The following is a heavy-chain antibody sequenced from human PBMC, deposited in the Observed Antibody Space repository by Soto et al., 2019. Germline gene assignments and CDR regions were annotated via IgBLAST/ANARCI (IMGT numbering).Heavy chain of an antibody. CDR2: ISSSGSTI. CDR1: GFTFSSYE. D-gene: IGHD3-3*01. CDR3: AGEGNYDFWSGYYRAPDYYYYGMDV. V-gene: IGHV3-48*03. Sequence: GGSLRLSCAASGFTFSSYEMNWVRQAPGKGLEWVSYISSSGSTIYYADSVKGRFTISRDNAKNSLYLQMNSLRAEDTAVYYCAGEGNYDFWSGYYRAPDYYYYGMDVWGQGTTVTVSS. J-gene: IGHJ6*02.